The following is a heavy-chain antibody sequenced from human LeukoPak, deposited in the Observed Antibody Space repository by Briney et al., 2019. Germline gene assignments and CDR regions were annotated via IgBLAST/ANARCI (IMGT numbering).Heavy chain of an antibody. CDR3: ARHFGGYYYDSSGSPGWFDP. J-gene: IGHJ5*02. Sequence: SETLSLTCTVSGGSISSDDYYWAWIRQPPGKGLEWIGSIYYSGSTYYNPSLKSRVTISVDTSKNQFSLKLSSVTAADTAVYYCARHFGGYYYDSSGSPGWFDPWGQGTLVTVSS. D-gene: IGHD3-22*01. V-gene: IGHV4-39*01. CDR2: IYYSGST. CDR1: GGSISSDDYY.